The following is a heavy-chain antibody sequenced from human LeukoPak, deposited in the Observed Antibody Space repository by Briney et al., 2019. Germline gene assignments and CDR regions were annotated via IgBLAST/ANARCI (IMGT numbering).Heavy chain of an antibody. J-gene: IGHJ4*02. V-gene: IGHV4-39*02. CDR1: GVSISSGNYY. D-gene: IGHD3-10*01. Sequence: SETLSLTRTVSGVSISSGNYYLGWIRQPPGKGLEWIGSIYYSGSTYYNPSLKSRVTISVDTSKNQFSLKLSSVTAADTVVYYCARDTDSGDYWGQGTLVTVSS. CDR3: ARDTDSGDY. CDR2: IYYSGST.